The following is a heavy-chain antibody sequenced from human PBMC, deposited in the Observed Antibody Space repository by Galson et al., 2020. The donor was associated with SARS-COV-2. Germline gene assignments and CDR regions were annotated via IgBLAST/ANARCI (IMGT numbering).Heavy chain of an antibody. CDR1: GFTFSSYA. J-gene: IGHJ3*02. CDR3: AKDCYSSSWYDQRAFDI. V-gene: IGHV3-23*01. D-gene: IGHD6-13*01. Sequence: GGSLRLSCAASGFTFSSYAMSWVRQAPGKGLEWVSAISGSGGSTYYADSVKGRFTISRDNSKNTLYLQMNSLRAEDTAVYYCAKDCYSSSWYDQRAFDIWGQGTMVTVSS. CDR2: ISGSGGST.